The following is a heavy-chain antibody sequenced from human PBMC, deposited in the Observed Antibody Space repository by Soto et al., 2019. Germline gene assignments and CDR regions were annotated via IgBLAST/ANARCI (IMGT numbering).Heavy chain of an antibody. Sequence: ASVKVSCTASGYTFTSYGISWVRQAPGQGLEWMGIINPSGGSTSYAQKFQGRVTMTRDTSTSTVYMELSSLRSEDTAVYYCARVLLLRYFDWLGYWGQGTLVTV. CDR2: INPSGGST. V-gene: IGHV1-46*03. CDR3: ARVLLLRYFDWLGY. J-gene: IGHJ4*02. D-gene: IGHD3-9*01. CDR1: GYTFTSYG.